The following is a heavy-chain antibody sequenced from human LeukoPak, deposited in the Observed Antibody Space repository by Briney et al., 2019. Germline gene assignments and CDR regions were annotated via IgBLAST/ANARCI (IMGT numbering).Heavy chain of an antibody. CDR1: GYSISSGYY. D-gene: IGHD6-19*01. CDR2: IYHSGST. J-gene: IGHJ3*02. V-gene: IGHV4-38-2*02. CDR3: ARSSSGWYNVFDI. Sequence: SETLSLTCTVSGYSISSGYYWGWIRQPPGKGLEWIGSIYHSGSTYYNPSLKSRVTISVDTSKNQFSLKLSSVTAADTAVYYCARSSSGWYNVFDIWGQGTMVTVSS.